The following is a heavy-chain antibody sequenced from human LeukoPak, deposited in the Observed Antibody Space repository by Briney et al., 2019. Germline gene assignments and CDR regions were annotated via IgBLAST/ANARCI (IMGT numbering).Heavy chain of an antibody. CDR3: ARGYYYYGSGSRGRWFDP. V-gene: IGHV4-34*01. CDR1: GFTFTTYW. Sequence: GSLRLSCAASGFTFTTYWMSWIRQLPGKGLEWIGEINHSGSTNYNPSLKSRVTISVDTSKNQFSLKLSSVTAADTAVYYCARGYYYYGSGSRGRWFDPWGQGTLVTVSS. CDR2: INHSGST. J-gene: IGHJ5*02. D-gene: IGHD3-10*01.